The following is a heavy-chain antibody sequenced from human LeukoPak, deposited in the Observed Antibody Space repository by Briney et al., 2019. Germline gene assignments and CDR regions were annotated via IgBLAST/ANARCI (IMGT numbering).Heavy chain of an antibody. Sequence: PGGSLRLSCAASGFTFSDYYMSWIRPALGKGLEWVSYISGSSSDTNHADSVKGRFTISRDNAKKSLYLQMNSLTAEDTAVYYCARVGRNWPFSYWGQGTLVTVSS. D-gene: IGHD1-1*01. CDR3: ARVGRNWPFSY. V-gene: IGHV3-11*06. CDR2: ISGSSSDT. J-gene: IGHJ4*02. CDR1: GFTFSDYY.